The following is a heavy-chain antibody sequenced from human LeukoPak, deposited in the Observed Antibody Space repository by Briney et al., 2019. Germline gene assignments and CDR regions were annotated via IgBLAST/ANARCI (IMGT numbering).Heavy chain of an antibody. CDR2: ISISSSYI. CDR1: GFTFSTYT. CDR3: ARGPHSALDTDDAFDI. Sequence: GGSLRLSCAASGFTFSTYTMNWVRQAPGKGLESVSFISISSSYIYYADSVKGRFTISRDNAKNSLYLQMNSLRAEDTAVYYCARGPHSALDTDDAFDIWGQGTMVTVSS. V-gene: IGHV3-21*06. J-gene: IGHJ3*02. D-gene: IGHD5-18*01.